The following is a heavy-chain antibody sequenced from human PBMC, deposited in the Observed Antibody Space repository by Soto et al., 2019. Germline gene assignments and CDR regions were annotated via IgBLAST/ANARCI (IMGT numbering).Heavy chain of an antibody. CDR2: IIPIFGTV. Sequence: QVQLLQSGAEVKKPGSSVRVSCEASGGTFRTYAISWVRQAPGQGLEWMGEIIPIFGTVNYAQKFQGRVTITADDSKTTVYMDLRSLRSEDTAVYYCAKGAVAGTPTSYYYYGMDVWGQGTTVTVSS. CDR1: GGTFRTYA. V-gene: IGHV1-69*12. J-gene: IGHJ6*02. D-gene: IGHD6-19*01. CDR3: AKGAVAGTPTSYYYYGMDV.